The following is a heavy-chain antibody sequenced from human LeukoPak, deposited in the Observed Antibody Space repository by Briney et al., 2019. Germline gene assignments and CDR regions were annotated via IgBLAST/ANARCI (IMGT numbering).Heavy chain of an antibody. CDR3: ARQGGSYSFDY. CDR1: GGSISSYY. D-gene: IGHD1-26*01. Sequence: SETLSLTCTVSGGSISSYYWSWIRQPPGKGLEWIGYIYYSGSTNYNPSLKSRVTISVDTSKNQFSLKLSSVTAADTAVYYCARQGGSYSFDYWGQGTLVTVSS. J-gene: IGHJ4*02. V-gene: IGHV4-59*08. CDR2: IYYSGST.